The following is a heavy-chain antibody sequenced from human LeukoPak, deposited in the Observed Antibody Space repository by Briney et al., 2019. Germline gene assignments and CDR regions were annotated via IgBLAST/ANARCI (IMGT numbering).Heavy chain of an antibody. CDR2: IIPIFGTA. CDR3: ASHILVGTPTNWFDP. Sequence: SVKVSYKASGGTFSSYAISWVRQAPGQGLEWMGGIIPIFGTANYAQKFQGRVTITADESTSTAYMELSSLRSEDTAVYYCASHILVGTPTNWFDPWGQGTLVTVSS. V-gene: IGHV1-69*13. D-gene: IGHD2-15*01. CDR1: GGTFSSYA. J-gene: IGHJ5*02.